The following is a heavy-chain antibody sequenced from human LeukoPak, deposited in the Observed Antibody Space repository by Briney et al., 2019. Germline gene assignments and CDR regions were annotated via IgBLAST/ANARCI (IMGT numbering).Heavy chain of an antibody. J-gene: IGHJ4*02. CDR3: ASGAWAARLNS. CDR2: IFDSKTI. CDR1: GESLNYYY. D-gene: IGHD4-23*01. Sequence: PSETLSLTCAVYGESLNYYYWSWIRQSPGQGLEWIGDIFDSKTINYNPSLKSRVTISAATSSQQFSLNLKSVTAADTAVYFCASGAWAARLNSWAQGALVIVSS. V-gene: IGHV4-34*12.